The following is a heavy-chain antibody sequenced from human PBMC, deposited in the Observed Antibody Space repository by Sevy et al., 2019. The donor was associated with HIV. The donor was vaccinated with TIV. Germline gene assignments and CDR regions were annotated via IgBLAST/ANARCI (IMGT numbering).Heavy chain of an antibody. CDR1: GGTFSSYA. V-gene: IGHV1-69*13. D-gene: IGHD5-12*01. CDR3: ARGARGYSGYDSYYFDY. J-gene: IGHJ4*02. CDR2: IIPIFGTA. Sequence: ASVKVSCKASGGTFSSYAISWVRQAPGQGLEWMGGIIPIFGTANYAQKFQGRATITADESTSTAYMELSSLRSEDMAVYYCARGARGYSGYDSYYFDYWGQGTLVTVSS.